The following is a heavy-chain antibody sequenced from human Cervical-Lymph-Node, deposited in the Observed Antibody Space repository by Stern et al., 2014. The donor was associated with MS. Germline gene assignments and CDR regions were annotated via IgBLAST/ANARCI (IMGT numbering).Heavy chain of an antibody. D-gene: IGHD3/OR15-3a*01. CDR3: ASGTGSKRPTGNY. J-gene: IGHJ4*02. Sequence: VQLVESGAEVKKPGASVKVSCKASGYSFTSHYMHWVRQAPGQGLEWVGIINPSGYSASYAQKLQGRVTITRDTSTSTVYMELSSLRSEDTAVYYCASGTGSKRPTGNYWGQGTLVTVSS. V-gene: IGHV1-46*01. CDR1: GYSFTSHY. CDR2: INPSGYSA.